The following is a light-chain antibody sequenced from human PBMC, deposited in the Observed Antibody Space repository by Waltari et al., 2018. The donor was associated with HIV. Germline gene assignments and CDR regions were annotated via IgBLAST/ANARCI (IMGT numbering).Light chain of an antibody. Sequence: QSVLTQPPSVSAAPGQKVTISCSGSSSNIGRNYVSWYPQLPGTAPKLLIYENNKRPAGIRGRFSGSRSGPSATLGITGRQTGDEAEYYCGTWDSSLSAYVVFGGGTKLTVL. CDR3: GTWDSSLSAYVV. V-gene: IGLV1-51*02. CDR1: SSNIGRNY. J-gene: IGLJ2*01. CDR2: ENN.